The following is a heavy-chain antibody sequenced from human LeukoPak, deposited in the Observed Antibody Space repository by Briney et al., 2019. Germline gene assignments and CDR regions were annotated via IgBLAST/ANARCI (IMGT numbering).Heavy chain of an antibody. V-gene: IGHV3-33*08. Sequence: PGGSLRLSCAASGFTFSSYSMNWVRQAPGKGLEWVAVIWYDGSNKYYADSVKGRFTISRDNSKNTLYLQMNSLRAEDTAVYYCARGSWEHDYGDQKGPEAFDIWGQGTMVTVSS. CDR2: IWYDGSNK. J-gene: IGHJ3*02. CDR3: ARGSWEHDYGDQKGPEAFDI. CDR1: GFTFSSYS. D-gene: IGHD4-17*01.